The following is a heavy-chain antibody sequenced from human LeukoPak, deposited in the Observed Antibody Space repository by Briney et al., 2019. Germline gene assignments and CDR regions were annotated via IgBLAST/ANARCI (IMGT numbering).Heavy chain of an antibody. Sequence: PAETLSLTCGVVGGSFSGYYWTWIRQPPGKGLEWIGEINDIGSTIYNPSLESRVSMSVDTSKSQFSLNVSSVTAADTAVYYCARGGGSYLSPPYGIDVRGQGTTVTVSS. CDR3: ARGGGSYLSPPYGIDV. V-gene: IGHV4-34*01. D-gene: IGHD1-26*01. CDR1: GGSFSGYY. CDR2: INDIGST. J-gene: IGHJ6*02.